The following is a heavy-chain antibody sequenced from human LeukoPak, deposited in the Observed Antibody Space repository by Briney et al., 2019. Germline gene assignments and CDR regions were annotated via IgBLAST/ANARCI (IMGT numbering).Heavy chain of an antibody. J-gene: IGHJ6*03. CDR2: IYHSGST. V-gene: IGHV4-30-2*01. D-gene: IGHD1-26*01. CDR3: ARGATGAYYYYYMDV. CDR1: GGSISSGGYY. Sequence: SETLSLTCTVSGGSISSGGYYWSWIRQPPGKGLEWIGYIYHSGSTYYNPSLKSRVTISVDRSKNQFSLKLSSVTAADTAVYYCARGATGAYYYYYMDVWGKGTTVTVSS.